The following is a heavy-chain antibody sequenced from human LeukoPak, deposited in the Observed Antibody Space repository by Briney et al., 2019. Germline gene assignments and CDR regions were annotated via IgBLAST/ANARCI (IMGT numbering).Heavy chain of an antibody. J-gene: IGHJ5*02. CDR2: ISSSSSYI. Sequence: GGSLRLSCAASGFGFSNFWMSWVRQAPGKGPEWVSSISSSSSYIYYADSVKGRFTISRDNAKNSLYLQMNSLRAEDTAVYYCARGQNWFDPWGQGTLVTVSS. CDR1: GFGFSNFW. V-gene: IGHV3-21*01. CDR3: ARGQNWFDP.